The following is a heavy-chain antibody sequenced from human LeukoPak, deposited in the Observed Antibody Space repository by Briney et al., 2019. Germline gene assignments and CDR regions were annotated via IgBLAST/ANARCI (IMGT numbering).Heavy chain of an antibody. CDR3: AKDYGDFWSGYSLYYYYMDV. CDR1: GFTFSSYG. CDR2: IRYDGSNK. Sequence: PGGSLRLSCAASGFTFSSYGMPWVRQAPGKGLEWVAFIRYDGSNKYYADSVKGRFTISRDNSKNTLYLQMNSLRAEDTAVYYCAKDYGDFWSGYSLYYYYMDVWGKGTTVTVSS. V-gene: IGHV3-30*02. J-gene: IGHJ6*03. D-gene: IGHD3-3*01.